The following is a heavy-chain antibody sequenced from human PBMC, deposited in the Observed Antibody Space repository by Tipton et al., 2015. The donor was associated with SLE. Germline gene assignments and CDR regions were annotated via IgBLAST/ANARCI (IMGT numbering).Heavy chain of an antibody. J-gene: IGHJ4*02. CDR3: AIRGGVYGSGSYPLDY. CDR2: INHGGST. V-gene: IGHV4-34*01. CDR1: GGSFSGYY. Sequence: LRLSCAVYGGSFSGYYWSWIRQPPGKGLEWIGEINHGGSTNYNPSLKSRVTISVDTSKNQFSLKLSSVTAADTAVYYCAIRGGVYGSGSYPLDYWGQGTLVTVSS. D-gene: IGHD3-10*01.